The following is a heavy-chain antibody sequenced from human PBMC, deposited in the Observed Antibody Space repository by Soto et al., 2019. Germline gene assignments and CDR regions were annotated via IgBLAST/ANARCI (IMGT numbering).Heavy chain of an antibody. CDR2: ISNDGSDK. CDR3: AKDQGIAVSHGID. Sequence: QVQLVESGGGVVQPGRSLRLSCAASGFTFNNYGMHWVRQAPGKGIEWVAVISNDGSDKYYADSVTGRLTISRDNSKDTLYLQMNSLRAEETAVYYCAKDQGIAVSHGIDWGQGTMVSVSS. CDR1: GFTFNNYG. V-gene: IGHV3-30*18. D-gene: IGHD6-19*01. J-gene: IGHJ3*01.